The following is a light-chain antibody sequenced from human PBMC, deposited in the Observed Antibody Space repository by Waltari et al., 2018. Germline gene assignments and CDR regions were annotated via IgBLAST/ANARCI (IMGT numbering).Light chain of an antibody. J-gene: IGKJ3*01. V-gene: IGKV4-1*01. CDR3: QQYYRPPVT. CDR2: WAS. Sequence: DIVMTQSPDSLAVSRGERATINCKSSQSILYSSNNKNYLAWYQQKPGQPPKLLIYWASTRESGVPDRFSGSGSVPDFTLTISSLQAEDVAVYYCQQYYRPPVTFGPGTKVDIK. CDR1: QSILYSSNNKNY.